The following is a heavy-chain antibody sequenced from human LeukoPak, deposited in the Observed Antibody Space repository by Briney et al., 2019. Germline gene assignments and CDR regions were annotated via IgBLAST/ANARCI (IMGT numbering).Heavy chain of an antibody. J-gene: IGHJ4*02. CDR2: ISGDGTRT. CDR1: GFSFSSYA. D-gene: IGHD3-22*01. Sequence: GGSLRLSCAASGFSFSSYAMTWARQAPVKGLEWVSAISGDGTRTYYADSVKGRFTISRDNSKNTLYLQMNSLRAEDTAVYYCARVAVRYYYDSSGYYSYWGQGTLVTVSS. V-gene: IGHV3-23*01. CDR3: ARVAVRYYYDSSGYYSY.